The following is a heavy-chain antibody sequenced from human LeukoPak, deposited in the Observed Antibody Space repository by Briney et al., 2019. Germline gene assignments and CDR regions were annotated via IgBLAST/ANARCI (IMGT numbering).Heavy chain of an antibody. CDR1: GYTFTSYG. J-gene: IGHJ6*02. V-gene: IGHV1-18*01. Sequence: ASVKVSCKASGYTFTSYGISWVRQAPGQGLEWMGWISAYNGNTNYAQKLQGRVTMTTDTPTSTAYMELRSLRSDDTAVYYCAAVLLWFGELLYEPYYYGMDVWGQGTTVTVSS. CDR2: ISAYNGNT. CDR3: AAVLLWFGELLYEPYYYGMDV. D-gene: IGHD3-10*01.